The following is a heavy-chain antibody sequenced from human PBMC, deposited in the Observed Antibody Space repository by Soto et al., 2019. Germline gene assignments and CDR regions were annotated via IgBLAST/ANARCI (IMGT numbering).Heavy chain of an antibody. CDR2: ISGSGGTT. CDR3: AKVWGIADPFEN. V-gene: IGHV3-23*01. CDR1: GFTFSSYA. Sequence: GGSLRLSCAASGFTFSSYAMSWVRQAPGEGLEWVSAISGSGGTTYYADSVKGRFTISRDNAKNTLYLQMKSLRAEDTAVYYCAKVWGIADPFENWGQGTLVTVSS. D-gene: IGHD6-13*01. J-gene: IGHJ4*02.